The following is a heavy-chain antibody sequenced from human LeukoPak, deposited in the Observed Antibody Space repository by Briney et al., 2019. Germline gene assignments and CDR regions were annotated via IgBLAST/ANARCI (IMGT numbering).Heavy chain of an antibody. V-gene: IGHV3-23*01. J-gene: IGHJ6*03. CDR2: ISGSGGST. D-gene: IGHD6-13*01. CDR3: AKVLPPWYSSRDDSYYMDV. Sequence: PGGSLRLSCATSGFTFSSYAMSWVRQAPGKGLEWVSVISGSGGSTSYAESVKGRFTISRDNSKSTLFLQMNSLRAEDTAIYYCAKVLPPWYSSRDDSYYMDVWGKGTTVTVSS. CDR1: GFTFSSYA.